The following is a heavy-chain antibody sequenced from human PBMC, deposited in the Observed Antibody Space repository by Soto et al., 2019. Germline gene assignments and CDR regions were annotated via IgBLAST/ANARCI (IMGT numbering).Heavy chain of an antibody. CDR2: IIPIFGTA. CDR3: ARYEDPAMVHHFEY. J-gene: IGHJ4*02. CDR1: GGAFSSYA. Sequence: ASVRVSCKASGGAFSSYAMSWVRQAPLQGLEWMVGIIPIFGTANYAQKFQGRVTITADESTSTAYMELSSLRSEDTAVYYCARYEDPAMVHHFEYWAQGTLVTFSS. V-gene: IGHV1-69*13. D-gene: IGHD5-18*01.